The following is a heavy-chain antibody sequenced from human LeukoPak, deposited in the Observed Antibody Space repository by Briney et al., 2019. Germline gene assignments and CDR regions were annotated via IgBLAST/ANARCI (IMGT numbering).Heavy chain of an antibody. J-gene: IGHJ5*02. CDR3: ARSEQQLVPNWFDP. Sequence: SETLSLTRTVSGGSISSSSYYWGWIRQPPGKGLEWIGSIYYSGSTYYNPSLKSRVTISVDTSKNQFSLKLSSVTAADTAVYYCARSEQQLVPNWFDPWGQGTLVTVSS. V-gene: IGHV4-39*07. CDR1: GGSISSSSYY. D-gene: IGHD6-13*01. CDR2: IYYSGST.